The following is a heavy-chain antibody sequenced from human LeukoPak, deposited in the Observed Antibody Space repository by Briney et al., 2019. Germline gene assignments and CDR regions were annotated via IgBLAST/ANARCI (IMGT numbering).Heavy chain of an antibody. Sequence: SETLSLTCTVSGGSISSHFWSWSRQPPGKGLEWIGYIYYSGSTNYNPSLKSRVTISRDTSKNQFSLKLRSVTAADTAVYYCTSGGMVSGDYWGHGTLVTVSS. CDR1: GGSISSHF. V-gene: IGHV4-59*11. J-gene: IGHJ4*01. CDR3: TSGGMVSGDY. D-gene: IGHD2-8*01. CDR2: IYYSGST.